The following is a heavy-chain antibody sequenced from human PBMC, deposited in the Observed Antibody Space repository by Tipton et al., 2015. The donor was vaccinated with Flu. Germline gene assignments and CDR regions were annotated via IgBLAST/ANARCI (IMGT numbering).Heavy chain of an antibody. V-gene: IGHV5-51*01. J-gene: IGHJ6*02. CDR3: AREQIMTLDNYYHYYGMDV. CDR1: GYTFSNYW. Sequence: MQLVQSGAEVKKPGESLKISCQASGYTFSNYWIGWVRQMPGRGLEWMGIIFPDDSDTRYNPSFQGHVTMSVDKSISTAYLQWSSRKASDTAIYFCAREQIMTLDNYYHYYGMDVWGQGTTVTVSS. CDR2: IFPDDSDT. D-gene: IGHD1/OR15-1a*01.